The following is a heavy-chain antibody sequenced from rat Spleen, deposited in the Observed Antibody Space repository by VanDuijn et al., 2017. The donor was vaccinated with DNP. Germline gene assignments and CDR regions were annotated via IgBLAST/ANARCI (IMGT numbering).Heavy chain of an antibody. CDR1: GYSITSDY. CDR2: ISYSGST. D-gene: IGHD1-11*01. CDR3: ARGLNYGGYSYYWYFDF. J-gene: IGHJ1*01. V-gene: IGHV3-1*01. Sequence: EVQLQESGPGLVKPSQSLSLTCSVTGYSITSDYWGWIRKFPGNKMEWIGHISYSGSTSYNPSLKSRISITRDTSKNQFLLQVNSVTTEDTATYYCARGLNYGGYSYYWYFDFWGPGTMVTVSS.